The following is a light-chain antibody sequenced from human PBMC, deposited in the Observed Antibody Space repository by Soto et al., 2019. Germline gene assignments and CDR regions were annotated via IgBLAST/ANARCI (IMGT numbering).Light chain of an antibody. CDR1: QSISSY. CDR3: QLSDSALT. V-gene: IGKV1-39*01. J-gene: IGKJ5*01. Sequence: DILMTQSPSSLSASVGDRVTITCRASQSISSYLNWYQQKPGRAPKLLNYAASSLQGGVPSRFSGSGSGTDFTLTISSLRPEDVATYYCQLSDSALTFGQGTRLEIK. CDR2: AAS.